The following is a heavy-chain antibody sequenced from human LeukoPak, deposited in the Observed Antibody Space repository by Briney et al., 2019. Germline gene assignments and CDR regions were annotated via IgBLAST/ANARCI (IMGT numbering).Heavy chain of an antibody. D-gene: IGHD5-24*01. CDR1: GFTFSSYP. CDR3: AREAATTRNWYFDL. CDR2: ISYDGSNK. Sequence: AGGSLRLSCAASGFTFSSYPMHWVRQAPGKGLEWVAVISYDGSNKYYADSVKGRFTISRDNSKNTLYLQMNSLRAEDTAVYYCAREAATTRNWYFDLWGRGTLVTVSS. V-gene: IGHV3-30-3*01. J-gene: IGHJ2*01.